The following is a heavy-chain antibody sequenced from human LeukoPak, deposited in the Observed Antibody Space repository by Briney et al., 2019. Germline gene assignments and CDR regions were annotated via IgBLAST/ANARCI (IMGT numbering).Heavy chain of an antibody. D-gene: IGHD3-10*01. J-gene: IGHJ4*02. CDR3: ARDGWFGELSPYYFDC. CDR1: GFVFSSYS. CDR2: ISSSSSTM. Sequence: EGSLRLSCAASGFVFSSYSMKWVRQAPGKGLEWVSSISSSSSTMYYADSVKGRFTISRDNAKNSLYLQMNSLRAEDTAVYYCARDGWFGELSPYYFDCWGQGTLVTVSS. V-gene: IGHV3-48*01.